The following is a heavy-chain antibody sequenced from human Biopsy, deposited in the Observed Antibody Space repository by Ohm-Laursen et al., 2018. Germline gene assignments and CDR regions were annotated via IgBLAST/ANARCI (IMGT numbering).Heavy chain of an antibody. J-gene: IGHJ6*02. CDR1: GGSISSDY. V-gene: IGHV4-59*01. Sequence: SETLSLTRTVSGGSISSDYWSWIRQTPGKGLERIGYIYYSGSTNYNPSLKSRVTISVDTSKNQFSLRLNSVTAADTAVYYCARATNSTGWPYYYFYGMDVWGQGTTVTVSS. CDR3: ARATNSTGWPYYYFYGMDV. D-gene: IGHD2/OR15-2a*01. CDR2: IYYSGST.